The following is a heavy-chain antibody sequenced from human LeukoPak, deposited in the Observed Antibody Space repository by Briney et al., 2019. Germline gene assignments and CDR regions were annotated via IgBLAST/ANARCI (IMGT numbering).Heavy chain of an antibody. CDR2: IIPIFDTP. V-gene: IGHV1-69*13. D-gene: IGHD2-15*01. CDR3: ARTLGYCSGDRCFGNNWFDP. Sequence: ASVKVSCKASGGTFSSYAISWVRQAPGQGLEWMGGIIPIFDTPTYAQKFQGRVTINADESTSTAYMELTSLTSEDTAVYYCARTLGYCSGDRCFGNNWFDPWGQGTLVTVSS. CDR1: GGTFSSYA. J-gene: IGHJ5*02.